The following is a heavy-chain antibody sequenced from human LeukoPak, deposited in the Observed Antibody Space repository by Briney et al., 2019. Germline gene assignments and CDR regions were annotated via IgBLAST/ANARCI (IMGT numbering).Heavy chain of an antibody. CDR3: AREYGAPYNWFDP. CDR1: GFTFSDYY. D-gene: IGHD4-17*01. J-gene: IGHJ5*02. V-gene: IGHV3-11*01. Sequence: GGSLRLSCAASGFTFSDYYMSWIRQAPGKGLEWVSHITSSGSTIYYADSVKGRFTISRDNAKNSLYLQMNSPRAEDTAAYYCAREYGAPYNWFDPWGQGTLVTVSS. CDR2: ITSSGSTI.